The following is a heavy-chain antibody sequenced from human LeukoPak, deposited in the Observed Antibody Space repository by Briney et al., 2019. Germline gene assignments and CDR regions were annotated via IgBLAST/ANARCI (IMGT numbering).Heavy chain of an antibody. CDR1: GFTFNNYV. CDR2: ISASAAMT. CDR3: AKDRSIGTYYTFDH. V-gene: IGHV3-23*01. J-gene: IGHJ4*02. D-gene: IGHD1-26*01. Sequence: GGSLRLSCEASGFTFNNYVMTWVRQAPGKGLEWVSSISASAAMTYYADSVKGRFTVSRDNSNNRLYLHMSGLTAADTAVYYCAKDRSIGTYYTFDHWGQGSLVTVSS.